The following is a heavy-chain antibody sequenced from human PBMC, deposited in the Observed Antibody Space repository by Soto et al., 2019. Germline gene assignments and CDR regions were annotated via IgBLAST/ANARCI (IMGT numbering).Heavy chain of an antibody. Sequence: GASLKISCKGSGYSFTNYWISWERHMPGQGLEWMGRIDPSDSYTNYSPSFQGHVTISADKSISTAYMQWSSLKASDTAMYYCARAPTTPRGGMDVWGQGTTVTVSS. V-gene: IGHV5-10-1*01. D-gene: IGHD4-17*01. CDR1: GYSFTNYW. CDR2: IDPSDSYT. CDR3: ARAPTTPRGGMDV. J-gene: IGHJ6*02.